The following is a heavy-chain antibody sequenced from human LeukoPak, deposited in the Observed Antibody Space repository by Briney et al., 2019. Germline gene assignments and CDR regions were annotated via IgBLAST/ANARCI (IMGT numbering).Heavy chain of an antibody. CDR2: INHSGST. D-gene: IGHD5-12*01. J-gene: IGHJ4*02. CDR3: ARRPSDSGYEYYFDY. CDR1: GGSFSGYY. Sequence: SETLSLTCAVYGGSFSGYYWSWIRQPPGKGLEWIGEINHSGSTNYNPSLKSRVTISVDTSKNQFSLKLSSVTAADTAVYYCARRPSDSGYEYYFDYWGQGTLVTVSS. V-gene: IGHV4-34*01.